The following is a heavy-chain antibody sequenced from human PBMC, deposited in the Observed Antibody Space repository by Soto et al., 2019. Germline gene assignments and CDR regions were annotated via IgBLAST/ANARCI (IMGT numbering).Heavy chain of an antibody. J-gene: IGHJ5*02. Sequence: QVQLVESGGGVVQPGRSLRLSCAASGFIFSRYFMLWVRRAPGKGLEWVALISDDGSTKYYADSVTGRFTISRDNSKNTLYLQMNSLSADDTAVYYCTRADLTVTLSVFDPWGQGTLVTVSS. V-gene: IGHV3-30-3*01. D-gene: IGHD4-17*01. CDR2: ISDDGSTK. CDR1: GFIFSRYF. CDR3: TRADLTVTLSVFDP.